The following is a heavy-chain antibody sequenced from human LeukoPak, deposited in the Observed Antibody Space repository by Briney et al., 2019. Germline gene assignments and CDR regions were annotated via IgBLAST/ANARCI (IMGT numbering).Heavy chain of an antibody. CDR2: ITGSGAFT. V-gene: IGHV3-23*01. D-gene: IGHD4-23*01. CDR1: GFTFITYS. J-gene: IGHJ4*02. CDR3: AKDLLRWSFDY. Sequence: GGSLRLSCAASGFTFITYSMTWVRQAPGRGLEWVSAITGSGAFTDYADSVKGRFTISRDKSKNTLYLQMNSLRADDTAVYYCAKDLLRWSFDYWGQGTLVTVSS.